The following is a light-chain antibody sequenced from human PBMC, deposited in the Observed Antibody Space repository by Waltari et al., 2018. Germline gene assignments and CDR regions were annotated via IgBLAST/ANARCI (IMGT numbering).Light chain of an antibody. Sequence: EIVLTQSPATLSLSPGERATLACRASQSVSSYLAWYQPKPGQAPRLLIYDASNRATGIPARFSGSGSGTDFTLTISSLEPEDFAVYYCQQRSNWPPLTFGPGTKVDIK. CDR3: QQRSNWPPLT. V-gene: IGKV3-11*01. CDR1: QSVSSY. CDR2: DAS. J-gene: IGKJ3*01.